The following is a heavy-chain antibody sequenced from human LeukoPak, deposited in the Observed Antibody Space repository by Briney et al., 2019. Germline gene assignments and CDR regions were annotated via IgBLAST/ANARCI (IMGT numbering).Heavy chain of an antibody. V-gene: IGHV3-49*03. D-gene: IGHD3-10*01. CDR2: IRSKAYGVTT. CDR3: TRDGDGFYGSGSYSDY. J-gene: IGHJ4*02. CDR1: GFTFGDYA. Sequence: GGSLRLXCTASGFTFGDYAMSWFRQAPGKGLEWVGFIRSKAYGVTTEYAASVKGRFTISRDDSKSIAYLQMNSLKTEDTAVYYCTRDGDGFYGSGSYSDYWGQGTLVTVSS.